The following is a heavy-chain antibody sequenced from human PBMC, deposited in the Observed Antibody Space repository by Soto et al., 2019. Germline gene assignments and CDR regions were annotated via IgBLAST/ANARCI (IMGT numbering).Heavy chain of an antibody. V-gene: IGHV4-34*01. CDR1: GGAFIGYY. CDR2: INHSGST. J-gene: IGHJ4*02. D-gene: IGHD3-16*02. CDR3: ARTLRYRERDC. Sequence: SETLPLTCAVYGGAFIGYYCSCVRPPPLKWREWMGEINHSGSTNYNPSLKSRVTISVDTSKNQFSLKLSSVTAADTAVYYCARTLRYRERDCWGQGTLVTVSS.